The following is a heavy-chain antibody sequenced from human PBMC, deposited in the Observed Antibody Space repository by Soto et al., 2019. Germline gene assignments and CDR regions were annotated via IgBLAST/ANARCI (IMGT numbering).Heavy chain of an antibody. CDR3: ARVCGGDCHYGMDV. CDR2: IYYSGTT. Sequence: QVQLQESGPGLVKPSQTLSLTCTVSGGSISSGGYYWTWIRQHPGKGLEWIGYIYYSGTTYYNPPLKSRVTRSVDTSRNQFSLKLSSVTAADTAVYYCARVCGGDCHYGMDVWGQGTTVTVSS. J-gene: IGHJ6*02. D-gene: IGHD2-21*02. V-gene: IGHV4-31*03. CDR1: GGSISSGGYY.